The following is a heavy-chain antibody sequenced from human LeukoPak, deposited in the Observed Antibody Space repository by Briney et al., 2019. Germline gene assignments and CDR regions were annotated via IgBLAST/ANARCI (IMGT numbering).Heavy chain of an antibody. J-gene: IGHJ4*02. CDR1: GFNVSSNY. CDR2: IYSGGST. D-gene: IGHD5-18*01. CDR3: ARETLEGSYTAMVY. Sequence: GGSLRLSCAASGFNVSSNYMSWVRQAPGKGLEWVSVIYSGGSTYYADSVKGRFTISRDNSKNTLYLQMNSLRAEDTAVYYCARETLEGSYTAMVYWGQGTLVTVSS. V-gene: IGHV3-66*01.